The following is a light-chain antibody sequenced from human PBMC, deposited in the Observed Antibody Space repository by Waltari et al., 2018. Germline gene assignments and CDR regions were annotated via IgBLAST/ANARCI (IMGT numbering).Light chain of an antibody. J-gene: IGKJ4*01. V-gene: IGKV1-39*01. CDR2: AAS. Sequence: DIQMTQPPSSLSASEGDRVTITCRASQSISSYLNWYQQKPGKAPKLLIYAASSLQSGVPSRFSGSGSGTDFTLTISSLQPEDFATYYCQQSHSTLLSFGGGTKVEIK. CDR3: QQSHSTLLS. CDR1: QSISSY.